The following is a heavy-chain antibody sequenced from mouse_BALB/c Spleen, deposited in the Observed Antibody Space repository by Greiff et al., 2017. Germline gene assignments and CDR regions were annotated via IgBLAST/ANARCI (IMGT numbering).Heavy chain of an antibody. Sequence: QVQLQQSGAELVRPGVSVKISCKGSGYTFTDYAMHWVKQSHAKSLEWIGVISTYYGDASYNQKFKGKATMTVDKSSSTAYMELARLTSEDSAIYYCAREGLRRYAMDYWGQGTSDTVSS. CDR3: AREGLRRYAMDY. CDR1: GYTFTDYA. J-gene: IGHJ4*01. V-gene: IGHV1S137*01. CDR2: ISTYYGDA. D-gene: IGHD2-4*01.